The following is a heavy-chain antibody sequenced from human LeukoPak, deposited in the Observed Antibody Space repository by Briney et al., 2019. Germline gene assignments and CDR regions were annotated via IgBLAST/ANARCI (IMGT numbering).Heavy chain of an antibody. CDR3: ARCPYYYDSSGSGPFDY. D-gene: IGHD3-22*01. CDR2: INPNSGGT. Sequence: GASVKVSCKASGYTFTGYYMHWVRQAPGQGLEWMGWINPNSGGTNYAQKFQGRVTMTRDTSTSTVYMELSSLRSEDTAVYYCARCPYYYDSSGSGPFDYWGQGTLVTVSS. CDR1: GYTFTGYY. J-gene: IGHJ4*02. V-gene: IGHV1-2*02.